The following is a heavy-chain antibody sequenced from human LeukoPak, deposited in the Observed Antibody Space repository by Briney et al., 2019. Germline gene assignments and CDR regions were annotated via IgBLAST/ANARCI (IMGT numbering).Heavy chain of an antibody. CDR2: ISYDGSNK. D-gene: IGHD1-26*01. CDR1: GFTFSHYG. V-gene: IGHV3-30*19. CDR3: ARDRVGATDYFDY. J-gene: IGHJ4*02. Sequence: PGGSLRLSCAASGFTFSHYGMHWVRQAPGKGLEWVAVISYDGSNKYYADSVKGRFTISRDNSKNTLYLQMNSLRAEDTAVYYCARDRVGATDYFDYWGQGTLVTVSS.